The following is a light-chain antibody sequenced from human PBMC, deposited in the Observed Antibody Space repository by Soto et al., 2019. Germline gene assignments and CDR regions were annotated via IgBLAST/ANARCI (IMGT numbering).Light chain of an antibody. J-gene: IGKJ1*01. V-gene: IGKV3-15*01. CDR2: DAS. CDR1: QSVGIK. Sequence: EKVMTQSPATLSVSPGERVTLSCRASQSVGIKLGWYQQKPGQAPRLLIYDASTRAAGIPARFSGSGSGTEFTLTISSVQSEDFAVYYCHQYNDWPMWTFGQGTKVDVK. CDR3: HQYNDWPMWT.